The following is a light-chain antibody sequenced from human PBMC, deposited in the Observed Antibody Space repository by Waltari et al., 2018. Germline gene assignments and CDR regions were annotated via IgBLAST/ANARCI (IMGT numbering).Light chain of an antibody. CDR2: GNS. J-gene: IGLJ3*02. V-gene: IGLV1-40*01. Sequence: QSVLTQPPSVSGAPGQRVTISCIGSSSNIGAGYDVPWPFRLPSTAPKLLLYGNSDRPSGVPDRFSASKTGAFASLDITGLQAEDEAVYYCQSYDTDLSGWVFGGGTTVTVL. CDR1: SSNIGAGYD. CDR3: QSYDTDLSGWV.